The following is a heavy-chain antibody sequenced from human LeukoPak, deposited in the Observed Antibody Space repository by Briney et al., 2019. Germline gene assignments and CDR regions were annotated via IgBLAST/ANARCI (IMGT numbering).Heavy chain of an antibody. CDR2: ISAYNGNT. J-gene: IGHJ4*02. Sequence: ASVKVSCKASGYTFTSYGISWVRQAPGQGLEWMGWISAYNGNTNYAQKLQGRVTMTTDTSTSTAYMELRSLRSDDTAVYYCARDGYCSGGSCYAGGGHDYWGQGTLVTVSS. D-gene: IGHD2-15*01. V-gene: IGHV1-18*01. CDR1: GYTFTSYG. CDR3: ARDGYCSGGSCYAGGGHDY.